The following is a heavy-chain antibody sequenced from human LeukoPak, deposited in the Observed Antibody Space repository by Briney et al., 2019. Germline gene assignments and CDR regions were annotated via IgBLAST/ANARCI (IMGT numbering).Heavy chain of an antibody. CDR2: INPNSGDT. CDR1: GYIFTGYY. J-gene: IGHJ4*02. CDR3: ARLIAVAANGWDY. V-gene: IGHV1-2*02. D-gene: IGHD6-19*01. Sequence: ASVKVSCKASGYIFTGYYMHWVRQAPGQGLEWMGWINPNSGDTNYAQKFQGRVTMTRDTSISTAYMELSRLRSDDTAVYYCARLIAVAANGWDYWGQGTLVTVSS.